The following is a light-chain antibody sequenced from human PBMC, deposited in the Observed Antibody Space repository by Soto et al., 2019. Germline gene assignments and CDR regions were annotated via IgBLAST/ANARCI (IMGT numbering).Light chain of an antibody. V-gene: IGKV1-39*01. CDR3: QQSFSHPPT. Sequence: DLQMTQSPSSLSASVGDSVNITCRTTQTISTYLQWYQQKPGKAPRLLVYGGSSLQSGVPSRFSGRASATGFILTITNLQPEDCATYYCQQSFSHPPTFGQGTRL. CDR1: QTISTY. J-gene: IGKJ5*01. CDR2: GGS.